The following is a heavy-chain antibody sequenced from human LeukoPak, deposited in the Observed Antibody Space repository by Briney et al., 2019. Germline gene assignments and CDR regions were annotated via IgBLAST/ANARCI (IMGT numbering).Heavy chain of an antibody. D-gene: IGHD6-6*01. Sequence: GASVKVSCKASGYTFTGYYVHWVRLAPGQGLEWMGWINPNSGDTNYAQKFQGRVTMTADTSITTAFMELSSLRSDDTAVYSCARDHSSLVGAYYFHYWGQGTLVTVSS. CDR2: INPNSGDT. V-gene: IGHV1-2*02. CDR1: GYTFTGYY. J-gene: IGHJ4*02. CDR3: ARDHSSLVGAYYFHY.